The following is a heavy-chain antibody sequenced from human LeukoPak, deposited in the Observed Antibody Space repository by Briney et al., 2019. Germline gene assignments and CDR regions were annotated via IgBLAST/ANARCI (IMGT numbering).Heavy chain of an antibody. CDR2: IKQDGREK. CDR3: ESESCGRDWSSGDFEH. CDR1: VFTFSIYL. J-gene: IGHJ1*01. Sequence: GGSLRLSCAASVFTFSIYLMSWVRQAPGKGRECVSNIKQDGREKYYVDSVKGRYTISRDNPKNSLYMQMNRLRAEDTAVYSCESESCGRDWSSGDFEHWGQGTLVTVSS. V-gene: IGHV3-7*03. D-gene: IGHD2-21*02.